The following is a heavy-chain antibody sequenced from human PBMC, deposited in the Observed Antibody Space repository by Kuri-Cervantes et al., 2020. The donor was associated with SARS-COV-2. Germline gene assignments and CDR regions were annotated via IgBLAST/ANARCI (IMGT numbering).Heavy chain of an antibody. D-gene: IGHD4-17*01. V-gene: IGHV3-48*01. J-gene: IGHJ4*02. Sequence: GESLKISCATSGFTFSTYSMNWVRQAPGKGLEWVSDISGSSSRIYYADSVKGRFTISRDYAKNSVYLQMKSLRAEDTAVYYCARDEDYAFDYWGQGTLVTVSS. CDR3: ARDEDYAFDY. CDR2: ISGSSSRI. CDR1: GFTFSTYS.